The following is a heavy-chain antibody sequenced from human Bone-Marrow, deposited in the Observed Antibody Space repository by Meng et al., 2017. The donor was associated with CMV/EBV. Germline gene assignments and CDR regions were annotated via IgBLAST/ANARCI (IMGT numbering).Heavy chain of an antibody. J-gene: IGHJ4*02. Sequence: AAGFTVRSYSMKWVRQAKGKELEWVSSLSSSSSYIYYADSVKGRFTISRDNAKNSLYLQMTSLRAEDTAVYYCARAGYSNYYFDYWGQGTLVTVSS. CDR1: GFTVRSYS. CDR3: ARAGYSNYYFDY. CDR2: LSSSSSYI. V-gene: IGHV3-21*01. D-gene: IGHD4-11*01.